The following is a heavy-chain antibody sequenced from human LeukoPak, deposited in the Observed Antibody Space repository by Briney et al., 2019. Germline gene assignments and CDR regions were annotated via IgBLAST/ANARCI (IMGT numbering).Heavy chain of an antibody. CDR3: VRGPNCGGDCYSSDAFDI. D-gene: IGHD2-21*02. CDR1: GLTFSRYA. V-gene: IGHV3-21*01. J-gene: IGHJ3*02. CDR2: VSSSSSYI. Sequence: GGSLRLSCAASGLTFSRYAMNWVRQAPGKGLEWVSSVSSSSSYIYYADSVKGRFTISRDNAKNSLYLQMNSLRAEDTALYYCVRGPNCGGDCYSSDAFDIWGQGTMVTVSS.